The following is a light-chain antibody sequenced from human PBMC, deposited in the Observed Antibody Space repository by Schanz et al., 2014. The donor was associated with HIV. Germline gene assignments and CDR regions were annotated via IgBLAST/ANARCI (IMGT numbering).Light chain of an antibody. Sequence: QSVLTQPPSVSGAPGQRVTISCTGSSSNIGAGYHVQWYQQLPGTAPKLLIYGNSNRPSGVPDRFSGSKSGTSGSLAITGLQAEDEADYYCSSCTTSNTLVFGGGTKLTVL. V-gene: IGLV1-40*01. CDR3: SSCTTSNTLV. CDR1: SSNIGAGYH. J-gene: IGLJ3*02. CDR2: GNS.